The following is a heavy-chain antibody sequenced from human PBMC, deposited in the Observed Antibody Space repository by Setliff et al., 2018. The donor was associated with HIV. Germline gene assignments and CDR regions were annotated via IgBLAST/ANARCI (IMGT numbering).Heavy chain of an antibody. Sequence: SETLSLTCSVSGASVSSSSYYWGWVRQPPGKGLAWIGIVDYRGNTYYSPSFHSRVTVLVDTSKNQFSLKLSSVTAADTAVYYCARQRGGRVTIFGVSGGWFDPWGQGTLVTVSS. CDR2: VDYRGNT. J-gene: IGHJ5*02. CDR1: GASVSSSSYY. D-gene: IGHD3-3*01. CDR3: ARQRGGRVTIFGVSGGWFDP. V-gene: IGHV4-39*01.